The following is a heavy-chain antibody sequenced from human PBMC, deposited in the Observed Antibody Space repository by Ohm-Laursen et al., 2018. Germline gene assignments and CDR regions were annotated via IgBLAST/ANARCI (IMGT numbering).Heavy chain of an antibody. CDR3: STDHFS. CDR2: IKSKAAGETR. D-gene: IGHD2/OR15-2a*01. CDR1: GFTVSDAW. V-gene: IGHV3-15*01. J-gene: IGHJ5*02. Sequence: SLRLSCAASGFTVSDAWMSWVRQAPGKGLEYVGCIKSKAAGETREYAEPVKGRFTILGDDSKNTLSLQMNSLKTEDTGVYYCSTDHFSWGQGTLVTVSS.